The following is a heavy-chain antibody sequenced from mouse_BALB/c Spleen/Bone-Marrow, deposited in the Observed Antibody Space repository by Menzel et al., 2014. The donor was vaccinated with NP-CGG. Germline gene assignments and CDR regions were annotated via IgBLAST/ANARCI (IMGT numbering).Heavy chain of an antibody. D-gene: IGHD1-2*01. CDR3: ATHYYGRFDY. CDR1: GFGFSSSD. Sequence: EVQVVESGGGLVKPGGSLKLSCAASGFGFSSSDMSWVRQTPEKRLEWVAYISSGGGSTYYPDTVKCRFTISRDNAKNTLYLQMSSLKSEDTAMYYCATHYYGRFDYWGQGTTLTVSS. J-gene: IGHJ2*01. CDR2: ISSGGGST. V-gene: IGHV5-12-1*01.